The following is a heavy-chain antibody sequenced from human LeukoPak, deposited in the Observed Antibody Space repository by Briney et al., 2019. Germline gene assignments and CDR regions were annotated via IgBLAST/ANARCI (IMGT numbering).Heavy chain of an antibody. D-gene: IGHD1-26*01. CDR2: ISYSGT. CDR3: ARRTSNPVGAIDY. J-gene: IGHJ4*02. CDR1: GGSISISNYY. Sequence: SETLSHTCTVSGGSISISNYYWGWIRQPPGRGLEWIGSISYSGTYYNPSLKSRLTISVDTSKNHSSLNLRSVTAADTAVYYCARRTSNPVGAIDYWGQGTLVTVSS. V-gene: IGHV4-39*01.